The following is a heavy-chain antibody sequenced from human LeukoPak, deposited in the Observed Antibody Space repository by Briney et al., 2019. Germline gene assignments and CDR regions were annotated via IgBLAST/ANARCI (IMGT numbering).Heavy chain of an antibody. V-gene: IGHV4-30-4*08. CDR3: ARVGSPTNYYDSSGYYQYFGY. D-gene: IGHD3-22*01. J-gene: IGHJ4*02. CDR2: IYYSGST. Sequence: SQTLSLTCTVSGGSISSGDYYWSWIRQPPGKGLEWIGYIYYSGSTYYNPSLKSRVTISVDTSKNQFSLKLSSVTAADTAVYYCARVGSPTNYYDSSGYYQYFGYWGQGTLVTVSS. CDR1: GGSISSGDYY.